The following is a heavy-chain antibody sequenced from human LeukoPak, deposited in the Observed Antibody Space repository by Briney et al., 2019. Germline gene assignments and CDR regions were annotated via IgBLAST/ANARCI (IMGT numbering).Heavy chain of an antibody. V-gene: IGHV4-30-4*01. Sequence: SQTLSLTCTVSRDSISSGDYYWSWIRQPPGKGLEWIGYIYYSGSTYYNPSLKSRVTISVDTFKNQFSLKLSSVTAADTAVYYCARDWGRVPAAITGWFDPWGQGTLVTVSS. CDR3: ARDWGRVPAAITGWFDP. CDR1: RDSISSGDYY. D-gene: IGHD2-2*01. CDR2: IYYSGST. J-gene: IGHJ5*02.